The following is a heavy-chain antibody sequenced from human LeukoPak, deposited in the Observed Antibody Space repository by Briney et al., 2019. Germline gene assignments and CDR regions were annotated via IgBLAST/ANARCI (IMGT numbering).Heavy chain of an antibody. J-gene: IGHJ5*02. Sequence: PSETLSLTCTVSGGSISSYYWSWIRQPPGKGLEWIGYIYYSGSTNYNPSLKSRVTISVDTSKNQFSLKLSSVTAADTAVYYCARQIFIAVAGWRFDPWGQGTLVTVSS. D-gene: IGHD6-19*01. CDR3: ARQIFIAVAGWRFDP. V-gene: IGHV4-59*08. CDR1: GGSISSYY. CDR2: IYYSGST.